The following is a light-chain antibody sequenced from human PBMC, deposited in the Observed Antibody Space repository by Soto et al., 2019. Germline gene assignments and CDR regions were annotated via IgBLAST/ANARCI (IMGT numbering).Light chain of an antibody. Sequence: DVVMTQSPLSLPVTLGQPASISCRSSQSLVYSDGNAYLNWFHQRPGQSPRRLIYKVSYRDSGVPDRFSGSRSGTDFTRKISRVEAEDVGVYYCMQGTHWPPYTFGQGTKLEIK. J-gene: IGKJ2*01. CDR3: MQGTHWPPYT. CDR2: KVS. CDR1: QSLVYSDGNAY. V-gene: IGKV2-30*01.